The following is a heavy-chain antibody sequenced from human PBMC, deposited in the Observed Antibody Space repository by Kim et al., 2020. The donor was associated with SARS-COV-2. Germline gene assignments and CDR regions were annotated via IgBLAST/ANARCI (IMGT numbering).Heavy chain of an antibody. J-gene: IGHJ6*02. V-gene: IGHV3-21*01. CDR3: ARDQEEGLRYFDWLPNLGYYYGMDV. CDR1: GFTFSSYS. CDR2: ISSSSSYI. D-gene: IGHD3-9*01. Sequence: GGSLRLSCAASGFTFSSYSMNWVRQAPGKGLEWVSSISSSSSYIYYADSVKGRFTISRDNAKNSLYLQMNSLRAEDTAVYYCARDQEEGLRYFDWLPNLGYYYGMDVWGQGTTVTVSS.